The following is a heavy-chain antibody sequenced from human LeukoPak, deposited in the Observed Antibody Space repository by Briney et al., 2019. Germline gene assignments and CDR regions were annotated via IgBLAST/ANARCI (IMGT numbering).Heavy chain of an antibody. CDR2: IIPIFGTA. D-gene: IGHD3-10*01. CDR3: ARGGAYYYGSGSYYT. Sequence: ASVKVSCKASGGTFSSHAISWVRQAPGQGLEWMGGIIPIFGTANYAQKFQGRVTITADKSTSTAYMELSSLRSEDTAVYYCARGGAYYYGSGSYYTWGQGTLVTVSS. V-gene: IGHV1-69*06. CDR1: GGTFSSHA. J-gene: IGHJ5*02.